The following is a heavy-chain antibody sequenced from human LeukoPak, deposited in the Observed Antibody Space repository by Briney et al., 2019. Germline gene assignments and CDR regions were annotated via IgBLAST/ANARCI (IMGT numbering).Heavy chain of an antibody. V-gene: IGHV1-18*01. D-gene: IGHD6-19*01. CDR1: GYTFTGFG. CDR3: AREANEWLVRYYYYGMDV. CDR2: ISGSKGNT. Sequence: GASVKVSCKTSGYTFTGFGISWVRQAPGQGLEWLGWISGSKGNTHYIQRLQGRITMTTDTSTSTAYMELRSLRSDDTAVYYCAREANEWLVRYYYYGMDVWGQGTTVTVSS. J-gene: IGHJ6*02.